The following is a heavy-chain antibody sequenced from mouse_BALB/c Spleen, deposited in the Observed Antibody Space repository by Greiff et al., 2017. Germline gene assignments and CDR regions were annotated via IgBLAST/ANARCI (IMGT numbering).Heavy chain of an antibody. Sequence: EVQGVESGGGLVKPGGSLKLSCAASGFTFSSYAMSWVRQTPEKRLEWVATISSGGSYTYYPDSVKGRFTISRDNAKNTLYLQMSSLRSEDTAMYYCAREGDGNSFFDYWGQGTTLTVSS. J-gene: IGHJ2*01. CDR1: GFTFSSYA. CDR3: AREGDGNSFFDY. D-gene: IGHD2-1*01. CDR2: ISSGGSYT. V-gene: IGHV5-9-3*01.